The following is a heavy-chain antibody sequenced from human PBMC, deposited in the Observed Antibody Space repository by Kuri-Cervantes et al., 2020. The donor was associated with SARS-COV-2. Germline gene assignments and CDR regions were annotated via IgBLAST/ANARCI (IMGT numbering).Heavy chain of an antibody. V-gene: IGHV4-39*01. J-gene: IGHJ4*02. Sequence: ESLKISCTVSGGSISSSSYYWGWIRQRPGKGLEWIGSIYYSGSTYYNPSLKSRVTIYVDTTNNQFSLKLSSVTAADTAVYYCTRHGYRLRLGELSPTDYWGQGTLVTVSS. CDR1: GGSISSSSYY. D-gene: IGHD3-16*02. CDR3: TRHGYRLRLGELSPTDY. CDR2: IYYSGST.